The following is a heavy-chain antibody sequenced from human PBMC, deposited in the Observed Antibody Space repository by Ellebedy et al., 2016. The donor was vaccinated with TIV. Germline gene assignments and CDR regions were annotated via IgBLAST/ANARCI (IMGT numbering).Heavy chain of an antibody. CDR3: AKGPYAFDI. Sequence: GGSLRLXCAASGFTFDDYAMHWVRQAPGKGLEWVSGISWNSGSIGYADSVKGRFTISRDNAKNSLYLQMNSLRAEDTALYYCAKGPYAFDIWGQGTMVTVSS. CDR2: ISWNSGSI. V-gene: IGHV3-9*01. J-gene: IGHJ3*02. CDR1: GFTFDDYA.